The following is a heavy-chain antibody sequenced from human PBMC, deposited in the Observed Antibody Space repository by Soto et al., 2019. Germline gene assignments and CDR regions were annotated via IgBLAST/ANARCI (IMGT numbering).Heavy chain of an antibody. CDR2: ISYDGSNK. CDR1: GFTFSSYG. V-gene: IGHV3-30*18. J-gene: IGHJ4*02. CDR3: AKDRIAAFDY. Sequence: GGSLRLSCAASGFTFSSYGMHWVRQAPGKGLEWVAVISYDGSNKYYADSLKGRFTISRDNSKNTLYLQMNSLRAEDTAVYYCAKDRIAAFDYWGQGTLVTASS. D-gene: IGHD6-6*01.